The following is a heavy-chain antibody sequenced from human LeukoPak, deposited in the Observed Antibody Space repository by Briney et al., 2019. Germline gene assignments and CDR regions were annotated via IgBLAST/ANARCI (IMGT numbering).Heavy chain of an antibody. CDR3: ARANSYYCSGGSCYGSAFDP. CDR2: IYYSGST. V-gene: IGHV4-39*07. CDR1: GGSISSSSHY. Sequence: PSETLSLTCTVSGGSISSSSHYWGWIRQSPGKGLEWIGSIYYSGSTYYNPSLKSRVTISVDTSKNQFSLKLSSVTAADTAVYYCARANSYYCSGGSCYGSAFDPWGQGTLVTVSS. D-gene: IGHD2-15*01. J-gene: IGHJ5*02.